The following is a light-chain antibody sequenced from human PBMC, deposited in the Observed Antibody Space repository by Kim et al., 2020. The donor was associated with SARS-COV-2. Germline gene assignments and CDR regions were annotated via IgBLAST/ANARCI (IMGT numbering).Light chain of an antibody. CDR1: ALPNQY. CDR3: QSTDKSVNYVV. CDR2: KDS. Sequence: SYELTQPPSVSVSPGQTAQITCSGDALPNQYAHWYQQKPGQAPIVVIYKDSERPSGIPERFSGSNSGTSVSLTITGVQAEDEADYYCQSTDKSVNYVVFGGGTQLTVL. J-gene: IGLJ3*02. V-gene: IGLV3-25*03.